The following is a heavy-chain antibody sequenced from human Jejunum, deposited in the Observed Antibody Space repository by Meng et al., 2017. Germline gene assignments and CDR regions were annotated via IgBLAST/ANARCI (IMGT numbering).Heavy chain of an antibody. Sequence: GQLAGSGPGLCKPSGTLTLPCAVSGASISTNWWNWVRQPPGKGLEWIGEIYHSGAFNYSPSLRRRVTISVDKSKNQVSLKLDSLTAADTAVYYCARGAIGTRPFDYWGQGTLVTVSS. D-gene: IGHD2-21*01. CDR2: IYHSGAF. CDR3: ARGAIGTRPFDY. V-gene: IGHV4-4*02. J-gene: IGHJ4*02. CDR1: GASISTNW.